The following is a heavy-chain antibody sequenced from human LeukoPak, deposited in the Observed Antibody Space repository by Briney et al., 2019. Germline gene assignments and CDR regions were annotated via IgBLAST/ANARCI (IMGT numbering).Heavy chain of an antibody. J-gene: IGHJ3*02. CDR2: ISYDGSNT. Sequence: PGRSLRLSCAASGFTFNSYAVHWARQAPGKGLEWVAFISYDGSNTYHADSVKGRFTISRDTSKTTVYLQMNSLRAEDTAVYYCATELRILSWGVDAFDIWGQGTMVTVCS. CDR3: ATELRILSWGVDAFDI. D-gene: IGHD3-10*01. CDR1: GFTFNSYA. V-gene: IGHV3-30*04.